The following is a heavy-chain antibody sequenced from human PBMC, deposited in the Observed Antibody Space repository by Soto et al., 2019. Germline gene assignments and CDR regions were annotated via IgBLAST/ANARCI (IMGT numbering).Heavy chain of an antibody. V-gene: IGHV1-69*01. CDR3: ARGGTAYYYGMDL. J-gene: IGHJ6*02. Sequence: QVQPVQSGAEVKKSGSSVKVSCKASGGTFSNYAINWVRQAPGQGLQWLGGIIPVFGSRYAQKFQGRVTSTADETMTTVYMELRSLISEDTAVYYCARGGTAYYYGMDLWGQGTTVTVSS. CDR2: IIPVFGS. D-gene: IGHD1-1*01. CDR1: GGTFSNYA.